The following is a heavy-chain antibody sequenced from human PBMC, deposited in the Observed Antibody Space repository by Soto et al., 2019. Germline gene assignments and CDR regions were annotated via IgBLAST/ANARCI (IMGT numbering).Heavy chain of an antibody. CDR2: IIPIYGTS. CDR1: GGTFGNFA. D-gene: IGHD1-7*01. J-gene: IGHJ2*01. Sequence: QVQLVQSGAELKKPGSSVKVSCKASGGTFGNFAISWVRQAPGQGPEGVAGIIPIYGTSNYADDFRGRITRTADESTATAYLELNRLRSEDTAIYYWATGTRDGYNYWYFDLWGRGTQVTVSS. CDR3: ATGTRDGYNYWYFDL. V-gene: IGHV1-69*01.